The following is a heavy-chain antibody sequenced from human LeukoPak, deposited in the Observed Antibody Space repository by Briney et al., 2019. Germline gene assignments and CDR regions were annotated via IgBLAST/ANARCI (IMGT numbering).Heavy chain of an antibody. V-gene: IGHV4-30-4*08. D-gene: IGHD5-18*01. CDR2: IYYSGST. Sequence: SQTLSLTRTVSGGSISSGDYYWSWIRQPPGKGLEWIGYIYYSGSTYYNPSLKSRVTISVDTSKNQFSLKLSSVTAADTAVYYCASHTAMVTSVDYWGQGTLVTVSS. CDR1: GGSISSGDYY. J-gene: IGHJ4*02. CDR3: ASHTAMVTSVDY.